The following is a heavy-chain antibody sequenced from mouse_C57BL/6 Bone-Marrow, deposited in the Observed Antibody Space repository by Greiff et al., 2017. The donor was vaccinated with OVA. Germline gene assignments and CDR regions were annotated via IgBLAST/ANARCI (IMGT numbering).Heavy chain of an antibody. CDR1: GYAFTNYL. J-gene: IGHJ2*01. CDR2: INPGSGGT. Sequence: QVQLQQSGAELVRPGTSVKVSCKASGYAFTNYLIEWVKQRPGQGLEWIGVINPGSGGTNYNEKFKGKATLTADKSSSTAYMQLSSLTSEDSAVYFCARSWYYFDDWGQGTTLTVSS. V-gene: IGHV1-54*01. CDR3: ARSWYYFDD.